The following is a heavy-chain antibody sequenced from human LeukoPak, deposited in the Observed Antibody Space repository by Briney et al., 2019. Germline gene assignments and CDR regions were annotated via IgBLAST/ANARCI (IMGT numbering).Heavy chain of an antibody. V-gene: IGHV3-21*01. J-gene: IGHJ4*02. Sequence: GGSLRLSCAASGSTFSNYRMNWVRQAPGKGLEWVSSISSSSIYIYYADSLKGRFTISRDNAKNSLYLQMNSLRAEDTAVYYCARDSNNWNDGSIDYWGQGTLVTVSS. CDR2: ISSSSIYI. CDR1: GSTFSNYR. D-gene: IGHD1-1*01. CDR3: ARDSNNWNDGSIDY.